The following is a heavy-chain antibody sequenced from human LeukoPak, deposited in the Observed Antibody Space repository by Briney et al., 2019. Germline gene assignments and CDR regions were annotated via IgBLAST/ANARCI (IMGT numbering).Heavy chain of an antibody. D-gene: IGHD2-2*01. J-gene: IGHJ4*02. Sequence: PSETLSLTCTVSGGSISSGSYYWRWIRQPAGKGLEWIGRIYTSGSTNYNPSLKSRVTISVDTSKNQFSLKLSSVTAADTAVYYCAGGAIVVVPAAYFDYRGQGTLVTVSS. CDR3: AGGAIVVVPAAYFDY. CDR2: IYTSGST. V-gene: IGHV4-61*02. CDR1: GGSISSGSYY.